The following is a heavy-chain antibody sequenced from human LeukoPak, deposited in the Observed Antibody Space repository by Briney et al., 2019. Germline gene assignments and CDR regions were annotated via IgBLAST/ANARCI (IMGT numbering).Heavy chain of an antibody. D-gene: IGHD4-17*01. Sequence: SGGSLRLSCAASGFTFSSYSMNWVRQAPGKGLEWVSSISSSSSYIYYADSVKGRFTISRDNAKNSLYLQMNSLRAEDTAVYYCARPDYGDYNAFDIWGQGTMVTVSS. CDR1: GFTFSSYS. V-gene: IGHV3-21*01. J-gene: IGHJ3*02. CDR2: ISSSSSYI. CDR3: ARPDYGDYNAFDI.